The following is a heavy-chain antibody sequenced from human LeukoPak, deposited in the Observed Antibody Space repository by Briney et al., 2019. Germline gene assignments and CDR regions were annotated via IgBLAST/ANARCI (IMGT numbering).Heavy chain of an antibody. CDR2: IYYSGST. CDR1: GGSISSHY. J-gene: IGHJ6*03. D-gene: IGHD6-13*01. Sequence: SETLSLTCTVSGGSISSHYWSWIRQPPGKGLEWIGYIYYSGSTNYNPSLKGRVTISVDTSKNQFTLKLSSVTAADTAVYYCARDLVSWDSSLPYMDVWGKGTTVTLSS. V-gene: IGHV4-59*11. CDR3: ARDLVSWDSSLPYMDV.